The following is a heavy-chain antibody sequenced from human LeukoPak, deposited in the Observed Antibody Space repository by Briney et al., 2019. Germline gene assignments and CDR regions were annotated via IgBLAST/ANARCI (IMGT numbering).Heavy chain of an antibody. Sequence: GGSLRLSCAASGFTFSKYAMSWVRQAPGKGLEWVSTINDRGTGTYYADSVKGRFTISRDNAKNSLYLQMNSLRAEDTALYYCAKGGSSSWPTLRGGYYFDYWGQGTLVTVSS. J-gene: IGHJ4*02. CDR1: GFTFSKYA. D-gene: IGHD6-13*01. CDR2: INDRGTGT. V-gene: IGHV3-23*01. CDR3: AKGGSSSWPTLRGGYYFDY.